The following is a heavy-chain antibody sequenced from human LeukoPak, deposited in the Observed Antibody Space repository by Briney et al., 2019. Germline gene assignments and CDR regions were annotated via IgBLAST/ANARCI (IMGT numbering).Heavy chain of an antibody. CDR2: IYSGGTT. Sequence: GGSLRLSCAASGFTVSSNYMNWVRQAPGKGLEWVSVIYSGGTTYYADSVKGRFTSSRDNSKNTLYLQMNSLRAEDTAVYYCARDSASGSYYGVDYWGQGTLVTVSS. CDR1: GFTVSSNY. D-gene: IGHD1-26*01. V-gene: IGHV3-66*01. J-gene: IGHJ4*02. CDR3: ARDSASGSYYGVDY.